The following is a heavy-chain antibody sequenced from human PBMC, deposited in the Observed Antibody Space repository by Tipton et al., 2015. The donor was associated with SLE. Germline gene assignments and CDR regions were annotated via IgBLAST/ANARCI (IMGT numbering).Heavy chain of an antibody. CDR3: ARDLRGALGY. Sequence: RSLRLSCAVSGFTFGTYAMHWVRQAPGKGLEWVAFVSHDGNGQTYTDSVEGRFTISRDNSKNTLYLQMNSLRAEDTAVYYCARDLRGALGYWGQGTLVTVSS. CDR1: GFTFGTYA. J-gene: IGHJ4*02. V-gene: IGHV3-30*03. D-gene: IGHD3-10*01. CDR2: VSHDGNGQ.